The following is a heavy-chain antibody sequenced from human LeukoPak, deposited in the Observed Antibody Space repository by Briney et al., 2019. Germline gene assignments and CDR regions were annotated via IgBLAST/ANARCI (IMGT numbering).Heavy chain of an antibody. J-gene: IGHJ6*03. Sequence: GGSLRLSCAASGFTFSSYAMTWVRQAPGKGLEWVSAISGSGGSTYYADSVKGRFTISRDNSKNTLFLQMNSLRAEDTAVYYCAKRRGLELLYYYYIDVWGKGTTVTVSS. D-gene: IGHD1-7*01. CDR2: ISGSGGST. CDR1: GFTFSSYA. V-gene: IGHV3-23*01. CDR3: AKRRGLELLYYYYIDV.